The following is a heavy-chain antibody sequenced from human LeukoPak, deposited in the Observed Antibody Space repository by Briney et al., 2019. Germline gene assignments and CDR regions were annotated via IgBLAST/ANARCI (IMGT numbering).Heavy chain of an antibody. CDR1: GGSISSSSYY. V-gene: IGHV4-39*01. D-gene: IGHD3-3*01. CDR2: IYSSGST. J-gene: IGHJ4*02. Sequence: SETLSLTCTVSGGSISSSSYYWGWIRQPXGKGLGWIGSIYSSGSTYYNPSLKSRVTISVDTSKNQFSLKLSSVTAADTAVYYCATNEWSGYYFEYWGQGTLVPVSS. CDR3: ATNEWSGYYFEY.